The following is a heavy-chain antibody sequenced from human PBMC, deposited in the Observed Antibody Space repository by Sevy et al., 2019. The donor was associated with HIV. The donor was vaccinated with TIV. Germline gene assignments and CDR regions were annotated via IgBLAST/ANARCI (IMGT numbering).Heavy chain of an antibody. CDR3: TRGSTSYHGYCGGDCYAYYFDY. Sequence: GGSLRLSCTASGFTFGDYAMSWVRQAPGKGLEWVGFIRSKAYGGTTEYAGSVKGNFTISRDDSKSIAYLQMNRLKTEETAVYYCTRGSTSYHGYCGGDCYAYYFDYWGQGTLVTVSS. J-gene: IGHJ4*02. CDR2: IRSKAYGGTT. D-gene: IGHD2-21*02. V-gene: IGHV3-49*04. CDR1: GFTFGDYA.